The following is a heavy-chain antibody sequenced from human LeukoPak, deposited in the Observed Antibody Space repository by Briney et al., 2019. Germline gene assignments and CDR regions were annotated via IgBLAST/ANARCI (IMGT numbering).Heavy chain of an antibody. J-gene: IGHJ4*02. CDR1: GFTVSSNY. Sequence: GGSLRLSCAASGFTVSSNYMSWVRQAPGKGLEWVSVIYSGGNTYYADSVKGRFTISRDNSKNMLYLQMNSLRAEDTAVYYCARRGSSSWYLDYWGQGTPVTVSS. D-gene: IGHD6-13*01. V-gene: IGHV3-53*01. CDR3: ARRGSSSWYLDY. CDR2: IYSGGNT.